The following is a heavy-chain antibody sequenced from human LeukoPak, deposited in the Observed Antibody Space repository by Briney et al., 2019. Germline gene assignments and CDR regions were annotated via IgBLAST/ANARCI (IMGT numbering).Heavy chain of an antibody. CDR3: ARDQAHYDSSGLMLN. CDR1: GFTFSSYA. Sequence: GGSLRLSCAASGFTFSSYAMHWVRQAPGKGLEWVAVITYDGSNKYYADSVKGRFTIYRDNSKNTLYLQMNSLRAEDTAVYYCARDQAHYDSSGLMLNWGQGTLVTVSS. CDR2: ITYDGSNK. V-gene: IGHV3-30*04. J-gene: IGHJ4*02. D-gene: IGHD3-22*01.